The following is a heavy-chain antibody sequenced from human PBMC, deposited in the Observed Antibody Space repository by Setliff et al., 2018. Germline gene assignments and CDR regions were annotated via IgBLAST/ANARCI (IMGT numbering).Heavy chain of an antibody. D-gene: IGHD6-6*01. CDR3: VRLAGQLGQTRSNYYYYYYMDV. CDR2: IKQDGSEK. J-gene: IGHJ6*03. V-gene: IGHV3-7*03. CDR1: GFTFSRYW. Sequence: GGSLRLSCAASGFTFSRYWMSWVRQAPGKGLEWVANIKQDGSEKYYVDSVKGRFTISRDNAKNSLYLQMNSLRAEDTALYYCVRLAGQLGQTRSNYYYYYYMDVWGKGTTVTVSS.